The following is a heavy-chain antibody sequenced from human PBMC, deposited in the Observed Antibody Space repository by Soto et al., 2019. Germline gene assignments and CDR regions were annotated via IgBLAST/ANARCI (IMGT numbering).Heavy chain of an antibody. V-gene: IGHV4-59*02. CDR1: GGSVSSFY. CDR2: ISDSGST. CDR3: AREVREECSNGVCYRTRNFYFDR. D-gene: IGHD2-8*01. J-gene: IGHJ4*01. Sequence: PSETLSLTCTVSGGSVSSFYWSWIRQPPGKGLEYVGSISDSGSTNYNPSHKSRVTILLDPSKNQFSLRLSLVTAADTAVYYCAREVREECSNGVCYRTRNFYFDRWGHGTLVTVSS.